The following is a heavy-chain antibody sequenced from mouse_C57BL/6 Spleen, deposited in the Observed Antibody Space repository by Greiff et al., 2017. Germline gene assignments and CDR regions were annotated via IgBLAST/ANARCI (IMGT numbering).Heavy chain of an antibody. CDR1: GYAFTNYL. CDR3: ARYDYEGWYFDV. V-gene: IGHV1-54*01. D-gene: IGHD2-4*01. J-gene: IGHJ1*03. Sequence: VQLQQSGAELVRPGTSVKVSCKASGYAFTNYLIEWVKQRPGQGLEWIGVINPGSGGTNYNEKFKGKETLTADKSSSTAYMQRSSLTSEDSAVYFCARYDYEGWYFDVWGTGTTVTVSS. CDR2: INPGSGGT.